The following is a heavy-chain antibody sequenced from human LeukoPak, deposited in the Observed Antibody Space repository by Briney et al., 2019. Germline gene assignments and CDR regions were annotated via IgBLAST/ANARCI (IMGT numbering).Heavy chain of an antibody. CDR2: IYYSGST. V-gene: IGHV4-59*01. J-gene: IGHJ3*02. CDR3: ARGLNNRKSGRRFDVFEI. D-gene: IGHD3-3*01. Sequence: SETLSLTCTVSGGSISSYYWSWIRQPPGKGLEWIGYIYYSGSTNYNPSLKSRVTISVDTSKNQFSLRLSSVTAADTAVYYCARGLNNRKSGRRFDVFEIWGQGTMVTVSS. CDR1: GGSISSYY.